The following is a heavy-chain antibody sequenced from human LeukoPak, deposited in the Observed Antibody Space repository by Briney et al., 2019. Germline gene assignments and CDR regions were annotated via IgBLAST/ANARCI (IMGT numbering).Heavy chain of an antibody. Sequence: GRSLRLSCAASGFTFSSYGMHWVRQAPGKGLEWVAVISYDGSNKYYADSVKGRFTISRDNSKNTLYLQMNSLRAEDTAVYYCAKEGNWNDVPRANFDYWGQGTLVTVSS. CDR1: GFTFSSYG. V-gene: IGHV3-30*18. D-gene: IGHD1-1*01. CDR2: ISYDGSNK. J-gene: IGHJ4*02. CDR3: AKEGNWNDVPRANFDY.